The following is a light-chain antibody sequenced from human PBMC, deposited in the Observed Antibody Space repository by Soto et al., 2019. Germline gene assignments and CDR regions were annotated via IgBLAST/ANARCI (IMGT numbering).Light chain of an antibody. V-gene: IGKV1-27*01. CDR2: AAS. CDR1: QGIRNF. Sequence: DIQMTQSPPSLSASVGDRVTITCRASQGIRNFVAWYQQKPGKAPKLLIYAASTLQSGVPSRFSGSGSGTDFTLPINRLQPEDVATYSCQKYSSVPVFGPGTKVEIK. CDR3: QKYSSVPV. J-gene: IGKJ3*01.